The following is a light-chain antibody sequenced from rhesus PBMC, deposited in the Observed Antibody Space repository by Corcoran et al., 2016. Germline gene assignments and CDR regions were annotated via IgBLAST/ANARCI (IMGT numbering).Light chain of an antibody. CDR1: QGISSY. V-gene: IGKV1-28*03. CDR2: DAS. Sequence: DIQMTQSPSSLSASVGDTVTITCRASQGISSYLNWFQQKPGKAPKLLIYDASSLESGVPSRFSGSGSGTDGTLTISSLQPEDFAAYYCLQHNSYPMYSFGQGTKVEIK. CDR3: LQHNSYPMYS. J-gene: IGKJ2*01.